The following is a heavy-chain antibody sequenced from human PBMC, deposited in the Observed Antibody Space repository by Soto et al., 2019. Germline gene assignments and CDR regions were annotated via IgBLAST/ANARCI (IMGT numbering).Heavy chain of an antibody. V-gene: IGHV1-8*01. CDR3: ARVFRAGYYDFWSGYYAFPFDY. CDR2: MNPNRGNT. Sequence: ASVKVSCKASGYTFTSYDINWVRQATGQGLEWMGWMNPNRGNTGYAQKFQGRVTMTMNTSISTAYMELSSLRSEDTAVYYCARVFRAGYYDFWSGYYAFPFDYWGQGTLVTVSS. J-gene: IGHJ4*02. CDR1: GYTFTSYD. D-gene: IGHD3-3*01.